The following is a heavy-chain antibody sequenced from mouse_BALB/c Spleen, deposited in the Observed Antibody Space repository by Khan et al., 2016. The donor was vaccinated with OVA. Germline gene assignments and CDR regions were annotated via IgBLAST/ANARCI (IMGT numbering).Heavy chain of an antibody. CDR1: GFSLTSYG. V-gene: IGHV2-3*01. J-gene: IGHJ4*01. Sequence: VELVESGPGLVAPSQSLSITCTVSGFSLTSYGVSWVRQPPGKGLEWLGVIWGDGNTNFHSALRSRLSISKDNSKSQGFLKLNSLQTDDTATYYCAKDRGYYVVDYWGQGTSVTVSS. CDR3: AKDRGYYVVDY. CDR2: IWGDGNT.